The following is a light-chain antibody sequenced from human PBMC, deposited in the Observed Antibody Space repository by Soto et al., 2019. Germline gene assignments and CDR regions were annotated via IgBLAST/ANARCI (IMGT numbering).Light chain of an antibody. CDR2: GAS. CDR3: QQYGSSPPT. CDR1: QSISRY. Sequence: IVLTQSPGTLSLSPVERTTLSCRASQSISRYLAWYQQKPGQGPRLLIYGASSRATGTPDRFSGSASGTDFTLTINRLEPEDFALYYCQQYGSSPPTFGQGTKVEIK. V-gene: IGKV3-20*01. J-gene: IGKJ1*01.